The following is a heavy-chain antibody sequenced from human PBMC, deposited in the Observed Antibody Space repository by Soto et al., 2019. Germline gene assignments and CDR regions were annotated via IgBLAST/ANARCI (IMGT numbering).Heavy chain of an antibody. J-gene: IGHJ6*02. CDR3: ARGASNYDYYYYYGMDV. CDR1: GGSISSYY. D-gene: IGHD4-4*01. V-gene: IGHV4-59*01. Sequence: PSETLSLTCTVSGGSISSYYWSWIRQPPGKGLEWIGYIYYSGSTNYNPSLKSRVTISVDTSKNQFSLKLSSVTAADTAVYYCARGASNYDYYYYYGMDVWGQGTTVTVSS. CDR2: IYYSGST.